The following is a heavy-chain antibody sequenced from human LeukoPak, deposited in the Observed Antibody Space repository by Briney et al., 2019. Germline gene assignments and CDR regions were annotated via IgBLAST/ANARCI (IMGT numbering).Heavy chain of an antibody. CDR2: ISGSSSYI. V-gene: IGHV3-21*01. D-gene: IGHD2-15*01. Sequence: GGSLRLSCAASGFTFSDFSMNWVRQVPGKGLEWVSSISGSSSYIYYADSVKGRFTISRDNAMKSLWLQMNSLRAEDTAVYYCAIGYCSSDNCPDYWGQGTLVTVSS. J-gene: IGHJ4*02. CDR3: AIGYCSSDNCPDY. CDR1: GFTFSDFS.